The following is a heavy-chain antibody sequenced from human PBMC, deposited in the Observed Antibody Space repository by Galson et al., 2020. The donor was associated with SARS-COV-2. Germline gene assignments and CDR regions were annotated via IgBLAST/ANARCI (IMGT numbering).Heavy chain of an antibody. CDR3: ASGLLWFGDSDY. V-gene: IGHV1-2*02. CDR1: GYTFTGYY. Sequence: RESLKISCKASGYTFTGYYMHWVRQAPGQGLEWMGWINPNSGGTNYAQKFQGRVTMTRDTSISTAYMELSRLRSDDTAVYYCASGLLWFGDSDYWGQGTLVTVSS. J-gene: IGHJ4*02. D-gene: IGHD3-10*01. CDR2: INPNSGGT.